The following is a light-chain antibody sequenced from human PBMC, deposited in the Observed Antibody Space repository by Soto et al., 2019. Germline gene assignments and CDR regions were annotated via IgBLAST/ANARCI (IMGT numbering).Light chain of an antibody. Sequence: EIVLTQSPATLSLSPGDRATLSCRASQSVSSYLAWYQQKPGQAPRLLIYDASNRATGIPARFSGSGSGTDFTLTISSLEPEDFAVYNCQQRSNWPPPFTFGPETKVDIK. CDR3: QQRSNWPPPFT. CDR2: DAS. J-gene: IGKJ3*01. CDR1: QSVSSY. V-gene: IGKV3-11*01.